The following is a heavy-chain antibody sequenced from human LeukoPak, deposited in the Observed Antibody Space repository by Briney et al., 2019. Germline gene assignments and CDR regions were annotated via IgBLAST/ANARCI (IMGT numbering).Heavy chain of an antibody. CDR3: ARDYDWGFDY. D-gene: IGHD7-27*01. V-gene: IGHV3-48*04. Sequence: GGSLRLSCAASGFTFSSYSMNWVRQAPGKGLEWVSYISSTGAIHHADSVKGRFTISRDNAKNSLYLEMNTLRAEDTAVYYCARDYDWGFDYWGQGTLVTVSS. J-gene: IGHJ4*02. CDR1: GFTFSSYS. CDR2: ISSTGAI.